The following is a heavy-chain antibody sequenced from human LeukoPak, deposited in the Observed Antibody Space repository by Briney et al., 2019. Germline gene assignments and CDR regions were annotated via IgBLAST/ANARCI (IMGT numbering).Heavy chain of an antibody. D-gene: IGHD3-10*01. CDR1: GFTFSSYW. Sequence: GGSLRLSCAASGFTFSSYWMHWVRQAPGKGLVWVSRINSDGSSTSYADSVKGRFTISRDNAKNTLHLQMNSLRAEDTAVYYCARSPMVRGVEYFDYWGQGTLVTVSS. CDR3: ARSPMVRGVEYFDY. CDR2: INSDGSST. J-gene: IGHJ4*02. V-gene: IGHV3-74*01.